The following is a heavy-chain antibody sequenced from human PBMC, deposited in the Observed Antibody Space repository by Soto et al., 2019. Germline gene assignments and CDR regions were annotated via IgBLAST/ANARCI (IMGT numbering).Heavy chain of an antibody. V-gene: IGHV3-23*01. D-gene: IGHD3-3*01. CDR3: AKAREWFVERLAATFDF. CDR2: IVASGSAT. CDR1: GVTVKHHA. Sequence: PGGSMRLACAACGVTVKHHAMSGDHQAPGKGLEWVSGIVASGSATYYADSVKGRFTISRDNSNNTLFLQMNSLRAEDTAVYYCAKAREWFVERLAATFDFWGLGALVTVSA. J-gene: IGHJ4*02.